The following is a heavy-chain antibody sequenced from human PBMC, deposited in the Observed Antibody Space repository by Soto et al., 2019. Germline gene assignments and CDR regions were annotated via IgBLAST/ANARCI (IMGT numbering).Heavy chain of an antibody. Sequence: SGESLKISCKVSGYSFTSYWIGGVRQMPGKGLEWMGIIYPGDSDTRYSPSFQGQVTISADKSISTAYLQWSSLKASDTAMYYCARLRDYESTHYGMDVWGQGTTVTVSS. CDR3: ARLRDYESTHYGMDV. CDR2: IYPGDSDT. J-gene: IGHJ6*02. D-gene: IGHD3-16*01. V-gene: IGHV5-51*01. CDR1: GYSFTSYW.